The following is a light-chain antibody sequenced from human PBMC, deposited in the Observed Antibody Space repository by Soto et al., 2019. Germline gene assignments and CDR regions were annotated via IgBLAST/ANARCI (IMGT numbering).Light chain of an antibody. CDR2: DAS. CDR3: QHRSSWPLT. J-gene: IGKJ4*01. CDR1: QSVSTN. V-gene: IGKV3-11*01. Sequence: EIVMTQSPATLSVSPGGRATLSCRPSQSVSTNLAWYQQKRGQAPRLLMYDASNRATGIPARFSGSGSGTDFTLTISSLEPEDFAVYYCQHRSSWPLTFGGGTKVEIK.